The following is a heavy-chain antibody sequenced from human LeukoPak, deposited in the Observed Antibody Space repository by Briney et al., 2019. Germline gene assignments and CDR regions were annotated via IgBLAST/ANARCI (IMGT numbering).Heavy chain of an antibody. CDR3: AKDRNGYPRSFDH. J-gene: IGHJ4*02. D-gene: IGHD1-1*01. CDR1: GLTFSTYA. CDR2: ISGTGSYT. V-gene: IGHV3-23*01. Sequence: PGGSLRLSCAASGLTFSTYAMSWVRQAPGKGLEWVSGISGTGSYTYYADSVKGRFTISRDNSKNTLYLQMNGLRADDAAVYYCAKDRNGYPRSFDHWGQGTLVTVSS.